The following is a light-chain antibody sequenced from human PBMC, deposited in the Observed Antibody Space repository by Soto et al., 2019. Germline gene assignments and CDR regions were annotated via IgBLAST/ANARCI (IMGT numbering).Light chain of an antibody. J-gene: IGKJ5*01. Sequence: PGERATLSCRASQSVSSSFLSWYQQKPGQAPRLLIYGASSRATGIPDRFSGTGSGTDFTLTISSLEPEDFAVYYCKQRSNWPRTFGQGTRLEIK. CDR1: QSVSSSF. CDR2: GAS. V-gene: IGKV3D-20*02. CDR3: KQRSNWPRT.